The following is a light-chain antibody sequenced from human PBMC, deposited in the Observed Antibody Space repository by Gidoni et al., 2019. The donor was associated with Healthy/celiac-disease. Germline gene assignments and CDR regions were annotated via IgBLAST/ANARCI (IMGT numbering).Light chain of an antibody. CDR2: EGS. V-gene: IGLV2-23*01. J-gene: IGLJ3*02. Sequence: HSALTQPASSSGSPGHSSTISCTGTSSDVGSCNLVSWYQHHPGKAPKLMIYEGSKRPSGVSNRFSGSKSGNTASLTISGLQAEDEADYYCCSYAGSSTLVFGGGTKLTVL. CDR3: CSYAGSSTLV. CDR1: SSDVGSCNL.